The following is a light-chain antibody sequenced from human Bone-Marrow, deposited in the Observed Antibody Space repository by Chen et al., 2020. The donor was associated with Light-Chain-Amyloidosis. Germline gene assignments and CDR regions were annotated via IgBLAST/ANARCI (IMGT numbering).Light chain of an antibody. Sequence: SYVLTQPTSVSVAPGQTATNASWGNNIRSTSVHGYQQKPGHAPLLVVYDDSDRPSGIPERLSGSNSGNTDTLTISRVEAGDEADYYCQVWDRSSDRPVFGGGTKLTVL. CDR3: QVWDRSSDRPV. CDR1: NIRSTS. J-gene: IGLJ3*02. CDR2: DDS. V-gene: IGLV3-21*02.